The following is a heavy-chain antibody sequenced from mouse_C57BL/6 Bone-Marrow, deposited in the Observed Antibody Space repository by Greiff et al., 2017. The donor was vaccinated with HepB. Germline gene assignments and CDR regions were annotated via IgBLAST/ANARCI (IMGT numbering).Heavy chain of an antibody. CDR2: INPSTGGT. Sequence: EVQLQQSGPELVKPGASVKISCKASGYSFTGYYMNWVKQSPEKSLEWIGEINPSTGGTTYNQKFKAKATLTVDKSSSTAYMQLKSLTSEDSAVYYCARVAGWGQETTLTDSS. J-gene: IGHJ2*01. CDR1: GYSFTGYY. V-gene: IGHV1-42*01. CDR3: ARVAG.